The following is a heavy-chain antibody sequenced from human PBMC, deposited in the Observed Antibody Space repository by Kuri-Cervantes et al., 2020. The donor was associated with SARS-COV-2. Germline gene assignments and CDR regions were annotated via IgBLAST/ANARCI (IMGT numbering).Heavy chain of an antibody. CDR2: IVPISHTT. CDR1: GGTYSSYA. V-gene: IGHV1-69*13. Sequence: SVKVSCKASGGTYSSYAISWVRQAPGQGLEWMGRIVPISHTTYYAQKLQGRVTITADESTSTVHMGLSSLRSEDTAIYYCARGISYSGYDLDYWGQGTLVTVSS. J-gene: IGHJ4*02. D-gene: IGHD5-12*01. CDR3: ARGISYSGYDLDY.